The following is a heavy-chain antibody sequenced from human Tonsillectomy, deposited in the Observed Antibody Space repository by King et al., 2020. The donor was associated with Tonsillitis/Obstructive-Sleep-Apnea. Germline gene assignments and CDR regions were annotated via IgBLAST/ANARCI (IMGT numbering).Heavy chain of an antibody. V-gene: IGHV3-43*02. CDR1: GFTLDDYG. D-gene: IGHD5-12*01. J-gene: IGHJ4*02. CDR2: ISGDGGST. Sequence: VQLVESGGGVVLPGGSLRLSCAASGFTLDDYGMHWVRQAPGKGLEWVSLISGDGGSTYYADSVKGRFTISRAISKNSLYLEMNSLRTEDTAFYYCAKPILSGLGYHFDYWGQGTLVP. CDR3: AKPILSGLGYHFDY.